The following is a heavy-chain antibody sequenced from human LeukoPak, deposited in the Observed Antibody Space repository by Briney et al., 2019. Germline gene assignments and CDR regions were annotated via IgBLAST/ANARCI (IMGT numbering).Heavy chain of an antibody. J-gene: IGHJ4*02. CDR2: ISGMGGST. V-gene: IGHV3-23*01. Sequence: GGSLRLSCAASGFTFSSYAMSWVRQAPGKGLEWVSAISGMGGSTYYADSVKGRFTISSDNSKNTLYLQMNSLRAEDTAVYYCATSSMVRVRGYFAYWGQGTLVTVSS. CDR1: GFTFSSYA. D-gene: IGHD3-10*01. CDR3: ATSSMVRVRGYFAY.